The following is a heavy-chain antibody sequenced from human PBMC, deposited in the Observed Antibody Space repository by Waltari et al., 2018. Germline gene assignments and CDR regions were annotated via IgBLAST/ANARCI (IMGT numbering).Heavy chain of an antibody. J-gene: IGHJ5*02. CDR1: GDSISSGNW. CDR3: ATTLDAEGTSRSTWFDR. CDR2: ISQSGST. V-gene: IGHV4-4*02. D-gene: IGHD2-8*01. Sequence: QVRLQESGPGLVKPSGTLSLTCAVSGDSISSGNWWIWVRQPPEKGLGWIGEISQSGSTTSHPSLKSGVPTSLDGARNQFSLTLTSVTAADTAYYYGATTLDAEGTSRSTWFDRWGQGNLVIVSS.